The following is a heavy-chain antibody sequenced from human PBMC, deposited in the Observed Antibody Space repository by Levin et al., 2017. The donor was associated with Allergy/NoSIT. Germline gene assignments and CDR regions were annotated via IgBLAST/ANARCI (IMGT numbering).Heavy chain of an antibody. CDR2: IYTSGNT. J-gene: IGHJ3*01. CDR1: GDSISSYY. D-gene: IGHD2-15*01. Sequence: SQTLSLTCAVSGDSISSYYWGWIRQPAGRGLEWIGRIYTSGNTNYNPSLKSRVTMSVDTSKNQFSLKLSSVSAADTAVYYCARDCSGGSCHQRGSFDVWGPGSMVTVAS. V-gene: IGHV4-4*07. CDR3: ARDCSGGSCHQRGSFDV.